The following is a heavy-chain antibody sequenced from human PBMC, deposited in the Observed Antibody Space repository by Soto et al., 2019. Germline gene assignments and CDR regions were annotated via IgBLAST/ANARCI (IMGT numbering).Heavy chain of an antibody. V-gene: IGHV3-23*01. D-gene: IGHD2-15*01. J-gene: IGHJ4*02. CDR1: GVTFTGYA. CDR3: AKGGCSGGSCYSFDN. CDR2: ISGGGSSA. Sequence: EAQLLESGGDLVQPGGSLRLSCVASGVTFTGYAMSWVRQAPGKGLEWVSTISGGGSSAYYADSVKGRFTISRDNSKNTLYLRMNGLRAGDTAVYYCAKGGCSGGSCYSFDNWGQGTLDTVSS.